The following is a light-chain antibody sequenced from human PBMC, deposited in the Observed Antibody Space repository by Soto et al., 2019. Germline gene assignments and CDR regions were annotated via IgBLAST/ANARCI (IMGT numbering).Light chain of an antibody. Sequence: QSVLTQPASVSGSPGQSITISCTGTSSDVGSYNFVSWYQQLPGKAPKLMIYEGTKRPSGVSSRFSGSKSGNTASLTISGLQAEDEAYYYCCSYAGGSTYVFGTGTKVTVL. V-gene: IGLV2-23*01. CDR3: CSYAGGSTYV. J-gene: IGLJ1*01. CDR1: SSDVGSYNF. CDR2: EGT.